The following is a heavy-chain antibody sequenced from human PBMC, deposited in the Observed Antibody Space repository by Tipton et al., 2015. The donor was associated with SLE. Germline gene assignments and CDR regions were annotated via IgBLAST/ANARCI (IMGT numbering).Heavy chain of an antibody. V-gene: IGHV4-34*01. CDR1: GGSFSGYY. CDR2: ITQSGVT. Sequence: TLSLTCAVSGGSFSGYYWYWVRQPPEQGLEWIGEITQSGVTNYNPSLKSRVTMSLDTSKNQFSLKLTSVTAADTAVYFCARGRVDYIGGTYRPSSFDDWGPGTQVTVSS. CDR3: ARGRVDYIGGTYRPSSFDD. J-gene: IGHJ4*02. D-gene: IGHD3-16*02.